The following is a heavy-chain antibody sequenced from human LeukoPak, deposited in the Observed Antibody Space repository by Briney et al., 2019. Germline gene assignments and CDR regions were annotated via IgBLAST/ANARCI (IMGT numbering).Heavy chain of an antibody. Sequence: PSETLSLTCSVSGGSISSSGYYWNWIRQPPGKGLEWVGSIYYSGTTYYNSSLKSRVTISEETSKNRFSLMLTSVTAADTAVYYCARQVSDYFYYYIDVWGEGTTVIVSS. V-gene: IGHV4-39*01. CDR2: IYYSGTT. CDR1: GGSISSSGYY. CDR3: ARQVSDYFYYYIDV. J-gene: IGHJ6*03.